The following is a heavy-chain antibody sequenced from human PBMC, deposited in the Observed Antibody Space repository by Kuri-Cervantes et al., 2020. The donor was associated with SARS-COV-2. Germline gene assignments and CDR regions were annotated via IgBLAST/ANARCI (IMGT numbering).Heavy chain of an antibody. V-gene: IGHV3-11*04. CDR2: ISSSGSTI. CDR3: ARAYQYLGWWFDP. CDR1: GFTFSDYY. D-gene: IGHD3-9*01. J-gene: IGHJ5*02. Sequence: GESLKISCAASGFTFSDYYMSWIRQAPGKGLEWVSYISSSGSTIYYADSVKGRFTISRDNAKNSLYLQMNSLRAEDTAVYYCARAYQYLGWWFDPWGQGTLVTVSS.